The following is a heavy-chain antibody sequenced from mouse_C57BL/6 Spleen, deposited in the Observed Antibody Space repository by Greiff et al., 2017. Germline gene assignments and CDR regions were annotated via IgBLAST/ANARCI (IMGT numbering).Heavy chain of an antibody. J-gene: IGHJ2*01. Sequence: EVQLVEPGGGLVKPGGSLKLSCAASGFTFSDYGMHWVRQAPEKGLEWVAYISSGRSTIYYADTVKGRFTISRDNAKNTLCLQMTSLGSEDTAMYYCARGSYFDYWGQGTTLTVSS. V-gene: IGHV5-17*01. CDR1: GFTFSDYG. CDR3: ARGSYFDY. CDR2: ISSGRSTI.